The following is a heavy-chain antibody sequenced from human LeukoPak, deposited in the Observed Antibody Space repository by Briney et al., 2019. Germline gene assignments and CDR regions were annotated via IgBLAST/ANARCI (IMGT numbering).Heavy chain of an antibody. V-gene: IGHV5-51*01. J-gene: IGHJ3*02. CDR3: ARQSPFDI. Sequence: GESLKISCKSSGYSFTSYWIGWVRQMPGKGLEWMGIIYPGDSETRYNPSFQGQVTMSVDKSISTAYLQWSSPKASDTAIYYCARQSPFDIWGQGTMVTVSS. CDR2: IYPGDSET. CDR1: GYSFTSYW.